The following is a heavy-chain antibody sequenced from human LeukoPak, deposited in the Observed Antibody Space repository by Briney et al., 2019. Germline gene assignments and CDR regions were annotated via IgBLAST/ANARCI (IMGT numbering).Heavy chain of an antibody. Sequence: SVKVSCKASGGTFSSYAISWVRQAPGQGLEWMGRIIPIFGTANYAQKFQGRVTITTDESTSTAYMELSSLRSEDTAVYYCARDQVDYYDSSGYSVWGQGTLVTVSS. CDR3: ARDQVDYYDSSGYSV. CDR2: IIPIFGTA. D-gene: IGHD3-22*01. J-gene: IGHJ4*02. V-gene: IGHV1-69*05. CDR1: GGTFSSYA.